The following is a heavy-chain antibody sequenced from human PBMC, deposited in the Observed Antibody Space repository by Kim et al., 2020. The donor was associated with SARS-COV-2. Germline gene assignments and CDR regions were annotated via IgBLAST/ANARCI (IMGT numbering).Heavy chain of an antibody. CDR3: VLEIIRRGPFLEWLSTYYYYYGMDF. CDR2: INPSGGST. Sequence: ASVKVSCKASGYTFTSYYMHWVRQAPGQGLEWMGIINPSGGSTSYAQKFQGRVTMTRDTSTSTVYMELSSLRSEDTAVYYCVLEIIRRGPFLEWLSTYYYYYGMDFWGQGTTVTVSS. D-gene: IGHD3-3*01. J-gene: IGHJ6*01. V-gene: IGHV1-46*01. CDR1: GYTFTSYY.